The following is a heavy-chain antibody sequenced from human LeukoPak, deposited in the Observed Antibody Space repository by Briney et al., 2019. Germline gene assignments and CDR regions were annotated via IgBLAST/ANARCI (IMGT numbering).Heavy chain of an antibody. CDR2: IYYSGST. CDR3: ARLSYNWNTGY. CDR1: GGSISSSSYY. V-gene: IGHV4-39*01. D-gene: IGHD1/OR15-1a*01. J-gene: IGHJ4*02. Sequence: SETLSLTCTVSGGSISSSSYYWGWIRQPPGKGLEWIGSIYYSGSTYYSPSLNGRVTISVDTSKNQFSLKLTSVTAADTAVYYCARLSYNWNTGYWGQGPLVTVSS.